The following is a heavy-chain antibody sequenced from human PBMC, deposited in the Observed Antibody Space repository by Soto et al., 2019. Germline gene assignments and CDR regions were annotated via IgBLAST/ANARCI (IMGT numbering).Heavy chain of an antibody. D-gene: IGHD3-3*02. CDR2: INPSGGST. CDR1: GYTFTSYA. CDR3: ARGVEFLEWLPPDYYYGMDV. J-gene: IGHJ6*02. Sequence: ASVKVSCKASGYTFTSYAMHWVRQAPGQGLEWMGIINPSGGSTSYAQKFQGRVTMTRDTSTSTVYMELSSLRSEDTAVYYCARGVEFLEWLPPDYYYGMDVWGQGTTVTVSS. V-gene: IGHV1-46*01.